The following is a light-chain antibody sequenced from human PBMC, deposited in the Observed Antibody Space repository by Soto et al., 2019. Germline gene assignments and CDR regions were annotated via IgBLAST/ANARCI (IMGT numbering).Light chain of an antibody. CDR2: GAS. V-gene: IGKV3-20*01. J-gene: IGKJ5*01. Sequence: EVMLTLSPGTLSLSPGERATLSCRASQIVSSSYLAWYQQKPGQAPRLLIYGASSRATGIPDRFSGSGSGTDFTLTISRLEPEDFAVYYCQQYDNSPITFGQGTRLEI. CDR3: QQYDNSPIT. CDR1: QIVSSSY.